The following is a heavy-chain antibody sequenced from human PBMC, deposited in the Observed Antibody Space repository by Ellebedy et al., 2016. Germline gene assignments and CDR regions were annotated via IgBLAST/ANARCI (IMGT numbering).Heavy chain of an antibody. D-gene: IGHD3-10*01. CDR1: GFSFSSYW. J-gene: IGHJ4*02. CDR2: IRSDGGVT. V-gene: IGHV3-74*01. Sequence: HTGGSLRLSCAASGFSFSSYWMHWVRQTPGKGLVWVSRIRSDGGVTNYADSVKGRFTISRDNAKNTLYMQMNSLRAEDTAVYYCARDLVAGSGSLDNWGQGTLVTVSS. CDR3: ARDLVAGSGSLDN.